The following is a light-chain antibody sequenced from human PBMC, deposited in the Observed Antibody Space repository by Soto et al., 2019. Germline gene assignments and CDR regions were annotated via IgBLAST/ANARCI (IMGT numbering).Light chain of an antibody. V-gene: IGKV3-15*01. CDR3: QLYGGSHMFS. Sequence: EVVMTQSPATLSVSPGEGVTLSCRANQGIGDTLAWYQHKPGQTPRLLIYDTSTRATGVPARFSGSRSGPEFTLTISRLEPEDFAVYYCQLYGGSHMFSFGQGTKLEIK. J-gene: IGKJ2*01. CDR1: QGIGDT. CDR2: DTS.